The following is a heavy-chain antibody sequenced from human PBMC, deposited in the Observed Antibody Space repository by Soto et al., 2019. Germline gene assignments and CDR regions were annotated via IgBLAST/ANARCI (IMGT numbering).Heavy chain of an antibody. CDR3: ARVGHGYGDYRAFYGMDV. D-gene: IGHD4-17*01. V-gene: IGHV3-13*01. CDR2: IGTAGDT. J-gene: IGHJ6*02. Sequence: GGSLRLSCAASGFTFSSYDMHWVRQATGKGLEWVSAIGTAGDTYYPGSVKGRFTISRENAKNSLYLQMNSLRAGDTAVYYCARVGHGYGDYRAFYGMDVWGQGTTVTVSS. CDR1: GFTFSSYD.